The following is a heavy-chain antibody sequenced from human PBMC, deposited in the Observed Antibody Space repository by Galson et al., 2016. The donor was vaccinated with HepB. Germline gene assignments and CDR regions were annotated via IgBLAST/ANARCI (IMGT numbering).Heavy chain of an antibody. CDR2: ISASGST. J-gene: IGHJ5*02. CDR1: GFCVSNSY. Sequence: LRLSCAASGFCVSNSYMAWVRQAPGRGLEWVGRISASGSTNYNPSLKSRVTISLDTATNQFSLGLSSVTAADTAVYYCAGGIVIPPYARGSEWFDPWGQGTLVTVSS. D-gene: IGHD2/OR15-2a*01. CDR3: AGGIVIPPYARGSEWFDP. V-gene: IGHV4-4*08.